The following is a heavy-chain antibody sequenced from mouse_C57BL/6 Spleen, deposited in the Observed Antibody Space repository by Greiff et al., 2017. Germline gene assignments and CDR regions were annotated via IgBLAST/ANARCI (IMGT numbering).Heavy chain of an antibody. J-gene: IGHJ3*01. V-gene: IGHV15-2*01. Sequence: QVQLQQSGSELRSPGSSVKLSCKDFDSEVSPIAYMSWVRQKPGHGFEWIGGILPSIGRTIYGEKFEDKATLDADTLSNTAYLELNSLTSEDSAIYYCARPLFYGSSYPFAYWGQGTLVTVSA. D-gene: IGHD1-1*01. CDR1: DSEVSPIAY. CDR3: ARPLFYGSSYPFAY. CDR2: ILPSIGRT.